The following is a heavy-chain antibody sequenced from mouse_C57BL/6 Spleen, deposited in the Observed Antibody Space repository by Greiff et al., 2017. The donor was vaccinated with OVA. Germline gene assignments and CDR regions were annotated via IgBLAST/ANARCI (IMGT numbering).Heavy chain of an antibody. J-gene: IGHJ4*01. CDR3: ARRGLEGDYAMDY. D-gene: IGHD3-3*01. CDR2: IDPSDSYT. Sequence: QVQLQQPGAELVRPGPSVKLSCKASGYTFTSYWMHWVKQRPGQGLEWIGVIDPSDSYTNYNQKFKGKATLTVDTSSSTAYMQLSSLTSEDSAVYYCARRGLEGDYAMDYWGQGTSVTVSS. V-gene: IGHV1-59*01. CDR1: GYTFTSYW.